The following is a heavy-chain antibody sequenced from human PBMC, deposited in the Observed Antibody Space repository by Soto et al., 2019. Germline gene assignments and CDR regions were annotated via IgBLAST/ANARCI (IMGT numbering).Heavy chain of an antibody. CDR1: GGSFSGYY. Sequence: SETLSLTCAVYGGSFSGYYWSWIRQPPGKGLEWIGEINHSGSTNYNPSLKSRVTISVDTSKNQFSLKLSSVTAADTAVYYCARDSGAVLRYTLGAFDIWGQGTMVTVSS. CDR2: INHSGST. V-gene: IGHV4-34*01. CDR3: ARDSGAVLRYTLGAFDI. J-gene: IGHJ3*02. D-gene: IGHD3-9*01.